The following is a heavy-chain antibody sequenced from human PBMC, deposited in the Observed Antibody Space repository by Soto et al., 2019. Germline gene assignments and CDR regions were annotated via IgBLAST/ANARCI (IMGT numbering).Heavy chain of an antibody. D-gene: IGHD3-3*02. J-gene: IGHJ6*02. CDR1: GYNFRSYG. CDR3: AIEYHLGPRHGYGIDV. Sequence: QVHLVQSGAEVRKPGASVKVSCKTSGYNFRSYGVSWVRQAPGQGFEWLGWISPYTDQTDYAQKLQGRLTLTTDTSTSTFYMDLRSLTSDDTAVYYCAIEYHLGPRHGYGIDVWGQGTTVIVSS. V-gene: IGHV1-18*01. CDR2: ISPYTDQT.